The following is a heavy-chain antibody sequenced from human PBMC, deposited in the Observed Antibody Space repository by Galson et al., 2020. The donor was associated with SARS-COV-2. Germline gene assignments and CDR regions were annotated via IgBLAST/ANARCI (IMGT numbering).Heavy chain of an antibody. CDR3: ARDLSGSYYDAFDI. D-gene: IGHD1-26*01. J-gene: IGHJ3*02. V-gene: IGHV4-30-4*01. CDR1: GGSISSGDYY. CDR2: IYYSGST. Sequence: ETSETLSLTCTVPGGSISSGDYYWSWIRQPPGKGLEWIGYIYYSGSTYYNPSLKSRVTISVDTSKNQFSLKLSSVTAADTAVYYCARDLSGSYYDAFDIWGQGTMVTVSS.